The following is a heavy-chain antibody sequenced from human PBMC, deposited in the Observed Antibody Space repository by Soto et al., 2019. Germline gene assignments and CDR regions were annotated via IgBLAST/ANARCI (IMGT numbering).Heavy chain of an antibody. D-gene: IGHD3-3*01. V-gene: IGHV4-59*08. CDR2: IYYSGST. J-gene: IGHJ6*03. Sequence: SETLSLTCTVSGGSISSYYWSWIRQPPGKGLECIGYIYYSGSTNYNPSLKSRVTISIDTSKNQFSLKLSSVTAADTAVYYCARSYYDFWSGSNYYYMDFWGKGTTVTVSS. CDR3: ARSYYDFWSGSNYYYMDF. CDR1: GGSISSYY.